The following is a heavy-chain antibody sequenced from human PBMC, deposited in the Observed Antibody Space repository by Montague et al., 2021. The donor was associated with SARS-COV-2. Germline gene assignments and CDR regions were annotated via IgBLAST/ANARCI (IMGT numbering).Heavy chain of an antibody. V-gene: IGHV4-61*02. Sequence: TLSLTCTVSGDSITSDVSYWSWIRQPAGKGLEWIGRIYTTGSTNYNPSLKSRLTISLDTSKNQFSLKLSSVTAADTAVYYCARDDFRWVFDCGGQGTLVTVSS. CDR3: ARDDFRWVFDC. J-gene: IGHJ4*02. CDR2: IYTTGST. CDR1: GDSITSDVSY. D-gene: IGHD2/OR15-2a*01.